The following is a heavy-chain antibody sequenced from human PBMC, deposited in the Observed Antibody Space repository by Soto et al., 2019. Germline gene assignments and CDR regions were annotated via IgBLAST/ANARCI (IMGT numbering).Heavy chain of an antibody. V-gene: IGHV4-39*01. CDR2: IHYSGST. D-gene: IGHD2-15*01. Sequence: SETLSLTCTVSGGSISISSYYWGWVRQPPGKGLEWVGNIHYSGSTYYDPSFGSRVTISVDTSENQFSLRLRSVTATDTAVYYCAREVGFCSGGTCNSINVFEFWGQGTVVTVSS. CDR3: AREVGFCSGGTCNSINVFEF. J-gene: IGHJ3*01. CDR1: GGSISISSYY.